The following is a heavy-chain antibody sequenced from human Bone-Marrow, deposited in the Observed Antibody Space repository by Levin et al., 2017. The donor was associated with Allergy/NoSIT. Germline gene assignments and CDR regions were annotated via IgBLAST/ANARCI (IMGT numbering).Heavy chain of an antibody. CDR3: ARNAADDYGDFSPLYY. V-gene: IGHV3-21*01. J-gene: IGHJ4*02. Sequence: GGSLRLSCVASGFNLDSFTMNWVRQAPGQGLEWISSISGSSGYIHYADSLRGRFTVSRDNAKKSLFLEMSGLTAEDTALYYCARNAADDYGDFSPLYYWGQGTPVTVSS. CDR1: GFNLDSFT. CDR2: ISGSSGYI. D-gene: IGHD4-17*01.